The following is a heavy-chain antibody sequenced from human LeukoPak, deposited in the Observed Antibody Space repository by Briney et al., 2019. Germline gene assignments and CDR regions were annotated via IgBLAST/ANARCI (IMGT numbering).Heavy chain of an antibody. V-gene: IGHV4-59*01. CDR2: IYYSGST. CDR1: GGSINNYY. Sequence: SETLSLTCTVPGGSINNYYWSWIRQPPGTGLEWIGYIYYSGSTNYNPSLRSRVTISVDTSKNQFSLKLSSVTAADTAVYYCARDGSSSWYYFDYWGQGTLVTVSS. D-gene: IGHD6-13*01. J-gene: IGHJ4*02. CDR3: ARDGSSSWYYFDY.